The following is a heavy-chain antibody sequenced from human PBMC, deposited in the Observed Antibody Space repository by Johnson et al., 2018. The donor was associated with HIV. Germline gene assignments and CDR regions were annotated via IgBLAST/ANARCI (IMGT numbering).Heavy chain of an antibody. V-gene: IGHV3-23*04. J-gene: IGHJ3*02. CDR2: LSGSGGST. CDR3: AKTSRGSSWFDAFDI. Sequence: VQLVESGGVLVQPGRSLRLSCAASGFTFDDYAMHWVRQAPGQGLEWVSVLSGSGGSTYYDDSVKGRFTISRDNSKNTLYLQMNSLRAEDTAVDYCAKTSRGSSWFDAFDIWGQGTMVTVSS. CDR1: GFTFDDYA. D-gene: IGHD6-13*01.